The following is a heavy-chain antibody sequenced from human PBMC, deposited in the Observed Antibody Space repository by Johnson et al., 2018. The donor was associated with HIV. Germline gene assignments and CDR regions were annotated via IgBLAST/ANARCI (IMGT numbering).Heavy chain of an antibody. Sequence: QVQLVESGGGVVQPGRSLRLSCAASGFTFSSYGMHWVRQAPGKGLEWVAVIWYDGSNKYYADSVKGRFTISRDNSKNTLYLQMKSLRAEDTAVYYCAKARLIAADDAFDIWGQGTMVTVSS. CDR2: IWYDGSNK. J-gene: IGHJ3*02. V-gene: IGHV3-33*06. CDR3: AKARLIAADDAFDI. D-gene: IGHD6-6*01. CDR1: GFTFSSYG.